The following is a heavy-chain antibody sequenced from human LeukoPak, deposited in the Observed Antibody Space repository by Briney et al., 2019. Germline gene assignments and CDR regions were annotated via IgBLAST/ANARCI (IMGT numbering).Heavy chain of an antibody. V-gene: IGHV1-2*02. CDR3: ARPTVYGSGSYYSLAFDP. Sequence: GASVKVSCKASGYTFTDYYMHWVRQAPGQGLEWMGWINPNSGGTNYAQKFQGRVTMTRDTSISTAYMELRRLRSDDTAVYYCARPTVYGSGSYYSLAFDPWGQRTLVTVSS. CDR1: GYTFTDYY. J-gene: IGHJ5*02. D-gene: IGHD3-10*01. CDR2: INPNSGGT.